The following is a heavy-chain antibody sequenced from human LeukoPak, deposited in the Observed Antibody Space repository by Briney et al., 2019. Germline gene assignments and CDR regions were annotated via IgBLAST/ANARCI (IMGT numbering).Heavy chain of an antibody. V-gene: IGHV3-9*01. CDR2: ISWNSSSI. D-gene: IGHD1-26*01. CDR3: AKDIRPLRSDPKGALDY. CDR1: GFTFDDYA. J-gene: IGHJ4*02. Sequence: GGSLRLSCAASGFTFDDYAMHWVRQAPGKGLEWVSGISWNSSSIGYADSVKGRFTISRDNAKNSLYLQINSLRAEDTALYYCAKDIRPLRSDPKGALDYWGQGTLVTVSS.